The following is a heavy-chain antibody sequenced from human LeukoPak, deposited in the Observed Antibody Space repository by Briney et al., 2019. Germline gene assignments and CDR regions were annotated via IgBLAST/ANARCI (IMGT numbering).Heavy chain of an antibody. CDR3: ARVAYGTFDI. CDR1: GFTFSSYA. CDR2: ISGSGGST. D-gene: IGHD4-17*01. V-gene: IGHV3-23*01. Sequence: GGSLRLSCAASGFTFSSYAMSWVRQAPGKGLEWVSAISGSGGSTYYADSVKGRFTISRDNAKNSLYLQVNSLRAEDTAVYYCARVAYGTFDIWGQGTMVTVSS. J-gene: IGHJ3*02.